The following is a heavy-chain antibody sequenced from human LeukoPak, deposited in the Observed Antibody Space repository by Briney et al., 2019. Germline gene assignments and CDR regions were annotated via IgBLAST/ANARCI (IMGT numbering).Heavy chain of an antibody. CDR2: ISYDGSNK. Sequence: PGGSLRLSCAASGFTFSSYGMHWVRQAPGKGLEWVAVISYDGSNKYYADSVKGRFTISRDNSKNTLYLQMNSLRAENTAAYYCAKELWFGEYSFDYWGQGTLVTVSS. D-gene: IGHD3-10*01. CDR3: AKELWFGEYSFDY. V-gene: IGHV3-30*18. J-gene: IGHJ4*02. CDR1: GFTFSSYG.